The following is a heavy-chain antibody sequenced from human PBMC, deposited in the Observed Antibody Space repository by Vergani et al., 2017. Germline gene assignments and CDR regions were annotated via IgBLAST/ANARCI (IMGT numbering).Heavy chain of an antibody. CDR1: GYSISSGYY. CDR3: ARGGGSSSDYYYYMDV. D-gene: IGHD6-6*01. J-gene: IGHJ6*03. CDR2: IYHSGST. Sequence: QVQLQESGPGLVKPSETLSLTCAVSGYSISSGYYWGWIRQPPGKGLEWIGSIYHSGSTNYNPSLKSRVTISVDTSKNQFSLKLSSVTAADTAVYYCARGGGSSSDYYYYMDVWGKGTTVTVSS. V-gene: IGHV4-38-2*01.